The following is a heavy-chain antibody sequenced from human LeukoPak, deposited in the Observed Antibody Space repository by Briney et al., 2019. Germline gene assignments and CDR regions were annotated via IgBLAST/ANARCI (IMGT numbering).Heavy chain of an antibody. CDR1: GGSFSGYY. J-gene: IGHJ6*02. CDR2: INHSGST. V-gene: IGHV4-34*01. Sequence: SETLSLACAVYGGSFSGYYWSWIRQPPGKGLEWIGEINHSGSTNYNPPLKSRVTISVDTSKNQFSLKLSSVTAADTAVYYCARGYSNYYYYYYGMDVWGQGTTVTVSS. D-gene: IGHD4-11*01. CDR3: ARGYSNYYYYYYGMDV.